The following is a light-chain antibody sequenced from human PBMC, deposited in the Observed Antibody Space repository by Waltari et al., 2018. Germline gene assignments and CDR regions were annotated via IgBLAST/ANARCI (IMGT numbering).Light chain of an antibody. CDR2: SNN. V-gene: IGLV1-44*01. CDR1: SYNLDSDT. J-gene: IGLJ3*02. Sequence: QSVLTQPPAASGTPVQRVTISCSGRSYNLDSDTVNLYQQLPGTAPKLLIYSNNQRPSWVPDLFSGSKSGTSASLAISGLQSEDEADYYCAAWDDSLNGVFGGGTKLTVL. CDR3: AAWDDSLNGV.